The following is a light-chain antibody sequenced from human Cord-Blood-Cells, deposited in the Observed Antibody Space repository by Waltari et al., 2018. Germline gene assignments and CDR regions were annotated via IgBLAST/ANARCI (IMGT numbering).Light chain of an antibody. CDR1: QSVSSN. J-gene: IGKJ1*01. V-gene: IGKV3-15*01. CDR2: GAS. CDR3: QQYNNWWT. Sequence: EIVMTTSPATLSVSQGERATLSCRASQSVSSNLAWYPQKTGQAPRLLIYGASTRATGIPASFSGSGSGTEFTLTISSLQSEDFAVYYCQQYNNWWTFGQGTKVEIK.